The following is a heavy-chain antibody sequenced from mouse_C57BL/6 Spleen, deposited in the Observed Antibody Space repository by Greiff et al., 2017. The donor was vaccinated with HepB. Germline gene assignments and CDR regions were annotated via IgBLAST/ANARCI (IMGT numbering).Heavy chain of an antibody. J-gene: IGHJ3*01. Sequence: EVKVVDSGGGLVQPGGSLKLSCAASGFTFSDYYMYWVRQTPEKRLEWVAYISNGGGSTYYPDTVKGRFTISRDNAKNTLYLQMSRLKSEDTAMYYCARPALPYGNYSAWFAYWGQGTLVTVSA. D-gene: IGHD2-1*01. CDR1: GFTFSDYY. CDR2: ISNGGGST. CDR3: ARPALPYGNYSAWFAY. V-gene: IGHV5-12*01.